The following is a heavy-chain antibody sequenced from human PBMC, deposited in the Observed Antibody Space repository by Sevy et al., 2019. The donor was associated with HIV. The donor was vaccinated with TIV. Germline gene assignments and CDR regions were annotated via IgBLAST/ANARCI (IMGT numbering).Heavy chain of an antibody. D-gene: IGHD2-15*01. Sequence: GGSLRLSCAASGFTFSSYSMNWVRQAPGKGLEWVSSISSSSSYIYYADSLKGRFTISRDNAENSLYLQTNSLRAEDTAVYYCARDHCSGGSCLSYYYYYGMDVWGQGTTVTVSS. CDR1: GFTFSSYS. CDR3: ARDHCSGGSCLSYYYYYGMDV. CDR2: ISSSSSYI. J-gene: IGHJ6*02. V-gene: IGHV3-21*01.